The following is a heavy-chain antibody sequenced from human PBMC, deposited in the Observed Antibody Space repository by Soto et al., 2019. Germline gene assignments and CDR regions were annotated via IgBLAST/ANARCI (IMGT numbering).Heavy chain of an antibody. CDR3: VRGDGDYYDGNGYLGRH. CDR1: GFTFSTYW. J-gene: IGHJ4*02. CDR2: IKNDGSGT. Sequence: EVQLVESGGGLVQPGGSLRLSCAASGFTFSTYWMHWVRQAPGKGLVWVSRIKNDGSGTYYVDSVEGRFTISRDNAKNTLALQMNSLSAEDTAVYYGVRGDGDYYDGNGYLGRHWGQGALVTVSS. V-gene: IGHV3-74*01. D-gene: IGHD3-22*01.